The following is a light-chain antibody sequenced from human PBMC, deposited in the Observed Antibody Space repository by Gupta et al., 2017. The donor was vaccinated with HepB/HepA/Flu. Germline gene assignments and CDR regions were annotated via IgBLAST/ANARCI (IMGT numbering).Light chain of an antibody. CDR1: QSVSSSY. CDR2: GAS. Sequence: DIVLTQSLGTLSLSPGERATLSCRASQSVSSSYLDWYQQKPGQARRLLLYGASSRAAGIPDRFRGSGSGTDLTLSISRLETEDFAAYYCQQYGSSPRSFGQGTKLK. CDR3: QQYGSSPRS. J-gene: IGKJ2*03. V-gene: IGKV3-20*01.